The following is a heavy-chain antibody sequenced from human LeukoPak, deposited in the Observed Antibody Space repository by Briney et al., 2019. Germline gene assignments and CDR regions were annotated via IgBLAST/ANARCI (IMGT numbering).Heavy chain of an antibody. D-gene: IGHD3-10*01. V-gene: IGHV4-34*01. J-gene: IGHJ4*02. CDR3: ARGRITMVRGVIYTRAPFDY. Sequence: SETLSLTCAVYGGSFSGYYWSWIRQPPGKGLEWIGEINHSGSTNYNPSLKSRVTISVDTSKNQFSLKLSSVTAADTAVYDCARGRITMVRGVIYTRAPFDYWGQGTLVTVSS. CDR1: GGSFSGYY. CDR2: INHSGST.